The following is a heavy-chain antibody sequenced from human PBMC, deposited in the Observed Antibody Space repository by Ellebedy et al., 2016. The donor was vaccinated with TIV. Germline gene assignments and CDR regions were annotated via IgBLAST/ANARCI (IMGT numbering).Heavy chain of an antibody. CDR3: ASKKTYYASGSANWFDP. J-gene: IGHJ5*02. CDR1: GGSFSNYY. D-gene: IGHD3-10*01. Sequence: MPSETLSLTCAVYGGSFSNYYWNWIRQPPGKGLEWIGEINHSGSTNYNPSLKSRVTISLDKSKNQFSLKLSSVTAADTAVYYCASKKTYYASGSANWFDPWGQGTLVTVSS. V-gene: IGHV4-34*01. CDR2: INHSGST.